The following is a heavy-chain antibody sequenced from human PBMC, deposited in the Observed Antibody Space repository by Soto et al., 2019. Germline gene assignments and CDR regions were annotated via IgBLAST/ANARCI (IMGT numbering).Heavy chain of an antibody. CDR1: GGSISSSSYY. CDR2: IYYSGST. J-gene: IGHJ3*02. D-gene: IGHD1-1*01. Sequence: KSSETLSLTCTVSGGSISSSSYYWGWIRQPPGKGLEWIGSIYYSGSTYYNPSLKSRVTISVDTSKNQFSLKLSSVTAADTAVYYCARVRYNWNDASEADAFDIWGQGTMVTVSS. CDR3: ARVRYNWNDASEADAFDI. V-gene: IGHV4-39*01.